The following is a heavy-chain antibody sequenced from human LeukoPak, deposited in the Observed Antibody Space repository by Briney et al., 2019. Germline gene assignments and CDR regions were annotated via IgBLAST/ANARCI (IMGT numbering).Heavy chain of an antibody. J-gene: IGHJ4*02. CDR2: IRYDGSNK. D-gene: IGHD5-12*01. V-gene: IGHV3-30*02. CDR1: GFTFSSYG. Sequence: PGGSLRLSCAASGFTFSSYGMHWVRQAPGKGLEWVAFIRYDGSNKYYADSVKGRFTISRDNAKNSLYLQMNSLRAEDTAVYYCARATVATNGGRDYWGQGTLVTVSS. CDR3: ARATVATNGGRDY.